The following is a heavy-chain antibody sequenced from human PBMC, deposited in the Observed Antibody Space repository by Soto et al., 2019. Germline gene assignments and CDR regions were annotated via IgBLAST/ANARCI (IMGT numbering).Heavy chain of an antibody. CDR1: GFSLSTSGVG. Sequence: SGPTLVNPTQTLTLTCTFSGFSLSTSGVGVGWIRQPPGKALEWLALIFWSDDKRYSPSLKSRLTITKDTSKYQVVLTMSNLDPVDTATYYCARRPESGTWYYLDYWGQGTQVTVSS. J-gene: IGHJ4*02. CDR3: ARRPESGTWYYLDY. V-gene: IGHV2-5*01. CDR2: IFWSDDK. D-gene: IGHD1-26*01.